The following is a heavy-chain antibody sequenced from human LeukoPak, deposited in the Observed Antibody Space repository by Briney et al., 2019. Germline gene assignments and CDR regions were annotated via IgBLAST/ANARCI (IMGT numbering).Heavy chain of an antibody. V-gene: IGHV3-30*18. Sequence: GGSLRLSCAASGFTFSSYGMHWVRQAPGKGLEWVAVISYDGSNKYYADSVKGRFTISRDNSKNTLYLQMNSLRAEDTAVYYCAKDERQWLAPFDYWGQGTLVTVSS. CDR1: GFTFSSYG. CDR3: AKDERQWLAPFDY. CDR2: ISYDGSNK. D-gene: IGHD6-19*01. J-gene: IGHJ4*02.